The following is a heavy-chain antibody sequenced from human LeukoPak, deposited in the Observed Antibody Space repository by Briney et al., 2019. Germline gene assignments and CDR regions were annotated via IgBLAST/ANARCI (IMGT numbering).Heavy chain of an antibody. CDR1: GGSISSYY. J-gene: IGHJ6*03. CDR3: ARSGGIVVVPAPNYYYYYYMDV. Sequence: SETLSLTCTVSGGSISSYYWSWIRQPPGKGLEWIGYIYTSGSTNYNPSLKSRVTISVDTSKNQFSLKLSSVTAADTAVYYCARSGGIVVVPAPNYYYYYYMDVWGKGTTVTVSS. V-gene: IGHV4-4*09. CDR2: IYTSGST. D-gene: IGHD2-2*01.